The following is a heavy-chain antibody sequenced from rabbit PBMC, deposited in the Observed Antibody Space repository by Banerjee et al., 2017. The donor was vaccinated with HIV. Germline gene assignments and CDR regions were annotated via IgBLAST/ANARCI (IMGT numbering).Heavy chain of an antibody. V-gene: IGHV1S40*01. Sequence: QSLEESGGDLVKPGASLTLTCTASGFSFSSSYYMCWVRQAPGKGLEWIACIYADSSGSTYYASWAKGRFTISKTSSTTVTLQMTSLTAADTATYFCARSVGYGAYGYNLWGPGTLVTVS. CDR3: ARSVGYGAYGYNL. CDR2: IYADSSGST. J-gene: IGHJ4*01. CDR1: GFSFSSSYY. D-gene: IGHD6-1*01.